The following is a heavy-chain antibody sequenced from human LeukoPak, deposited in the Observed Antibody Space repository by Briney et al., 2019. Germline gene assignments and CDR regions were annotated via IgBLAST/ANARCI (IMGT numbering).Heavy chain of an antibody. CDR1: GFTFSNYW. Sequence: GGSLRLSCAASGFTFSNYWMHWVRQAPGKGLVWVSRINSDGRSTSYADSVKGRFTISRDNAKNTLYLQMSSLRPEDTAVYYCVKALTDDAFDIWGQGTMVIVSS. CDR2: INSDGRST. J-gene: IGHJ3*02. V-gene: IGHV3-74*01. CDR3: VKALTDDAFDI.